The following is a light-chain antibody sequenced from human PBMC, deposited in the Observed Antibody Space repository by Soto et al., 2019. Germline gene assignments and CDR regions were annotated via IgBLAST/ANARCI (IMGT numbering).Light chain of an antibody. V-gene: IGLV1-51*01. CDR3: GTWDNSLSVMV. CDR1: SSNIGNNF. J-gene: IGLJ2*01. CDR2: DND. Sequence: QSVLTQPPSVSAAPGQKVTISCSGSSSNIGNNFVSWYQQLPGTAPKLLIYDNDKRPSGIPDRLSGSKSGTSATLAITGLQTGDEADYYCGTWDNSLSVMVFGGGTKLPS.